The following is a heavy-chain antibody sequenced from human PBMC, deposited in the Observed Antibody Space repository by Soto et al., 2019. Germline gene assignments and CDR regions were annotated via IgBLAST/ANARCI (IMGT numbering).Heavy chain of an antibody. Sequence: GGSLRLSCAASGFTVSSNYMSWVRQAPGKGLEWVSVIYSGGSTYYADSVKGRFTISRDNSKNTLYLQMNSLRAEDTAVYYCAREWIAARPGGNYYYYGMDVWGQGTTVTVSS. CDR2: IYSGGST. CDR1: GFTVSSNY. J-gene: IGHJ6*02. D-gene: IGHD6-6*01. V-gene: IGHV3-53*01. CDR3: AREWIAARPGGNYYYYGMDV.